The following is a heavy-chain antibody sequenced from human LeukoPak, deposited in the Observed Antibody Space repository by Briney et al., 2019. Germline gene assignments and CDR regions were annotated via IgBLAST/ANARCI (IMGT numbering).Heavy chain of an antibody. CDR3: TRYNNDHFDY. CDR2: IAYDGSRA. V-gene: IGHV3-33*01. J-gene: IGHJ4*02. D-gene: IGHD1-14*01. Sequence: GRSLRLSCAGSGFTFGGYGMHWFRQTPGKGLEWAAVIAYDGSRAFYADSVKGRFTISRDNSKNTMSVQMDDLRAEDTAVYYCTRYNNDHFDYWGQGTLVTVSS. CDR1: GFTFGGYG.